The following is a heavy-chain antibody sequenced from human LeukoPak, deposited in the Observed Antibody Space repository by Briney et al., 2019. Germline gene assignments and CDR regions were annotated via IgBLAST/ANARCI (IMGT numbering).Heavy chain of an antibody. D-gene: IGHD6-13*01. J-gene: IGHJ4*02. V-gene: IGHV3-30*01. CDR3: ARQGSWYGLDY. CDR1: GFTFSSYA. Sequence: PGGSLRLSCAASGFTFSSYAMHWVRQAPGKGLEWVAVISYDGSNKYHADSVKGRFTISRDNSKNTLYLQMNSLRAEDTAVYYCARQGSWYGLDYWGQGTLVTVSS. CDR2: ISYDGSNK.